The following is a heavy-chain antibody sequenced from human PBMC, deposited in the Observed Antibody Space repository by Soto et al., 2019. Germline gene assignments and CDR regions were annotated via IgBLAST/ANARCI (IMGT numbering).Heavy chain of an antibody. D-gene: IGHD6-19*01. Sequence: EVQLLESGGGLVQPGGSLRLSCATSGFMFGSYAMNWVRQAPGKGLEWVSVISGGGSTTNYADSVRGRFTTSRDSSTETVYLQMYSRRVEDTAVYYCAKARKYSSPYDSWGQGTLVTVSS. CDR2: ISGGGSTT. V-gene: IGHV3-23*01. CDR1: GFMFGSYA. J-gene: IGHJ5*01. CDR3: AKARKYSSPYDS.